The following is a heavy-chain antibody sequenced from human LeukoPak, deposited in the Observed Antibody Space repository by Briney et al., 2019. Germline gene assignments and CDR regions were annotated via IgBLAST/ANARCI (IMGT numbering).Heavy chain of an antibody. D-gene: IGHD2-2*01. CDR3: ARDGDIVVVPAAMVNY. CDR1: GYTFTGYY. Sequence: GASVKVSCKASGYTFTGYYMHWVRQAPGQGLEWMGWINPNSGGTNYAQKFQGRVTMTRDTSISTAYMELSRLRSDDTAVYNFARDGDIVVVPAAMVNYWGQGTLVTVSS. J-gene: IGHJ4*02. CDR2: INPNSGGT. V-gene: IGHV1-2*02.